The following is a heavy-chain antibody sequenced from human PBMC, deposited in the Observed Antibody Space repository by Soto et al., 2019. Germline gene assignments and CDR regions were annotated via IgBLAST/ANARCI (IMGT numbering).Heavy chain of an antibody. J-gene: IGHJ6*03. D-gene: IGHD6-13*01. Sequence: ASVKVSCKVSGYTLTELSMHWVRQAPGKGLEWMGGFDPEDGETIYAQKFQGRVTMTEDTSTDTAYMELSSLRSEDTAVYYCATYTFARSSRENYYCYYMDVWGKGTTVTVSS. V-gene: IGHV1-24*01. CDR3: ATYTFARSSRENYYCYYMDV. CDR1: GYTLTELS. CDR2: FDPEDGET.